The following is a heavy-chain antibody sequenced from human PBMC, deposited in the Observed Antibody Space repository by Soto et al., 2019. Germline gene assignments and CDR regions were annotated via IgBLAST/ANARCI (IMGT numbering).Heavy chain of an antibody. CDR3: AKRRGAGGHFDY. D-gene: IGHD2-15*01. Sequence: LRLSCAASGFTFSSYAMGWVRQGPGKGLEWVAVVSIGGSTHYADSVRGRFTISRDNSKNTLSLQMNSLTAEDTAVYFCAKRRGAGGHFDYWGQGALVTVSS. CDR2: VSIGGST. V-gene: IGHV3-23*01. J-gene: IGHJ4*02. CDR1: GFTFSSYA.